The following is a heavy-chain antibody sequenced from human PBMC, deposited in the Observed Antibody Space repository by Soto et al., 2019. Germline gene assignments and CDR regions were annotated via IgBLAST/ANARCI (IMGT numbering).Heavy chain of an antibody. Sequence: SETLSLTCAVYGGSFSGYYWSWIRQPPGKGLEWIGEINHSGSTNYNPSLKSRVTISVDTSKNQFSLKLSSVTAADTAVYYCARAGRSGRKYCSGGSCSSYYYYGMDVWGKGTTVTVSS. D-gene: IGHD2-15*01. J-gene: IGHJ6*04. CDR1: GGSFSGYY. V-gene: IGHV4-34*01. CDR2: INHSGST. CDR3: ARAGRSGRKYCSGGSCSSYYYYGMDV.